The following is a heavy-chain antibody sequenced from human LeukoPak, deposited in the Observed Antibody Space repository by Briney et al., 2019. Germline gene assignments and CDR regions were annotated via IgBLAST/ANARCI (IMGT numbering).Heavy chain of an antibody. CDR3: ARVLSGRGSLYDYYYYMDV. D-gene: IGHD3-10*01. V-gene: IGHV3-23*01. CDR2: ISGSGGST. Sequence: GGTLRLSCAASGFTFSSYGMSWVRQAPGKGLEWVSAISGSGGSTYYADSVKGRFTISRDNSKNTLYLQMNSLRAEDTAVYYCARVLSGRGSLYDYYYYMDVWGKGTTVTISS. J-gene: IGHJ6*03. CDR1: GFTFSSYG.